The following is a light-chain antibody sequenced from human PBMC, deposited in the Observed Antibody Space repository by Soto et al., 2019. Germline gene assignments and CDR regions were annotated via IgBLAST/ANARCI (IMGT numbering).Light chain of an antibody. CDR3: QQRSNWPPLFT. CDR1: QSVSSY. V-gene: IGKV3-11*01. CDR2: DSS. J-gene: IGKJ3*01. Sequence: EIVLTQSPATLSLSPGERATLSCMASQSVSSYLAWYQQKPGQAPRLLIYDSSNRATGIPARFSGSGSGTDFTRTISSLEPEDFAVYYCQQRSNWPPLFTFGPGTKVDIK.